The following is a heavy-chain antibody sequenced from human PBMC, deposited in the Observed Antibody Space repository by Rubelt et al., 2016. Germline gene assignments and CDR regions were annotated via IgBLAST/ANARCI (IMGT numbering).Heavy chain of an antibody. Sequence: EVQLVESGGGLVQPGGSLRLSCAASGFTFSTFSMTWVRQAPGKGLEWVANINQAGSEEHYVGSVKGRFTISRDNTKNSLYLQMNNLSAEDTAVNYCARERGFYNSDTSQDPPSLALKCAAFDIWGQGTVVTVS. CDR3: ARERGFYNSDTSQDPPSLALKCAAFDI. CDR2: INQAGSEE. J-gene: IGHJ3*02. V-gene: IGHV3-7*03. D-gene: IGHD6-19*01. CDR1: GFTFSTFS.